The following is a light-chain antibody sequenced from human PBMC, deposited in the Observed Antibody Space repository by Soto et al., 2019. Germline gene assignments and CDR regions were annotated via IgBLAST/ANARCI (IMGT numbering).Light chain of an antibody. CDR3: QQCYNSPPIT. CDR2: AAS. V-gene: IGKV1-39*01. Sequence: IQMTQSQSSLSAGVRDSVTITGRKGQEIFSSLNCDQHKPGKAPKHLIYAASNLQTGVPSRFRGSGSRTDFTLTISSLKPKDFATYYYQQCYNSPPITFGQGTRLEIK. J-gene: IGKJ5*01. CDR1: QEIFSS.